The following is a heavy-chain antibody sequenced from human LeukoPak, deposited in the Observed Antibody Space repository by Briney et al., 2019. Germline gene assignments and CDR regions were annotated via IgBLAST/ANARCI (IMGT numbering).Heavy chain of an antibody. D-gene: IGHD1-7*01. CDR1: GFTFSSYG. J-gene: IGHJ4*02. CDR3: AKVITGTTLVVDY. Sequence: GGSLRLSCAASGFTFSSYGMHWVRQAPGKGREWVAVISYDGSNKYYADSVKGRFTISRDNSKNTLYLQMNSLRAEDTAVYYCAKVITGTTLVVDYWGQGTLVTVSS. CDR2: ISYDGSNK. V-gene: IGHV3-30*18.